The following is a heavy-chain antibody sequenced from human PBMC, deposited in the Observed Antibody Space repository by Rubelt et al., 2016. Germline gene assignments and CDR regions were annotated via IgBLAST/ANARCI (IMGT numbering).Heavy chain of an antibody. Sequence: EVQVVESGGGLVQPGRSLRLSCKVSGLTFGDFGMSWFRQDPGKGLEWVANIKEDGSEKYYVDSVKGRLIIYRDNTKNSLFLQMNSLRAEDTAVYYCVNDGAGGGSSLEGYWGQGTLVTVAS. CDR3: VNDGAGGGSSLEGY. CDR2: IKEDGSEK. CDR1: GLTFGDFG. J-gene: IGHJ4*02. V-gene: IGHV3-7*01. D-gene: IGHD6-13*01.